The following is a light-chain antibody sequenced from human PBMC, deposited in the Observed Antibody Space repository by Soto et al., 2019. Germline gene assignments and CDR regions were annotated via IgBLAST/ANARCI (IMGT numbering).Light chain of an antibody. CDR3: QQYGNSPQT. CDR2: GAS. J-gene: IGKJ1*01. V-gene: IGKV3-20*01. Sequence: EIVLMQSPGTLSLSPGERATLSCRASQSVTSSHLAWYQQKPGQAPRLLIYGASSRATGIPDRFSGSGSGTDFTLTINRLEPEDFAVYYCQQYGNSPQTFGQGTKVDIK. CDR1: QSVTSSH.